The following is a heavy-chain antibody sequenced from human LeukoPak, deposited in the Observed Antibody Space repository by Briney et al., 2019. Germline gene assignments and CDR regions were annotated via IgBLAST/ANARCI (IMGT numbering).Heavy chain of an antibody. D-gene: IGHD4-11*01. J-gene: IGHJ1*01. Sequence: GGSLRLSCAASGFTFSSYWMSWVRQAPGKGLEWVANIKQDGSEKYYVDSVKGRFTISRDNAKNSLCLQMNSLRAEDTAVYYCARDFGPYSRAEYFQHWGQGTLVTVSS. CDR3: ARDFGPYSRAEYFQH. CDR1: GFTFSSYW. V-gene: IGHV3-7*01. CDR2: IKQDGSEK.